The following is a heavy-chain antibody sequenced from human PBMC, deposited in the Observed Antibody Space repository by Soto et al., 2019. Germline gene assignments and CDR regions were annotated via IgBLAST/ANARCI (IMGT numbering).Heavy chain of an antibody. CDR1: GGTFSSYA. CDR3: AGYYYDSSGYYPSYWYFDL. D-gene: IGHD3-22*01. J-gene: IGHJ2*01. V-gene: IGHV1-69*01. CDR2: IIPIFGTA. Sequence: QVQLVQSGAEVKKPGSSVKVSCKASGGTFSSYAISWVRQAPGQGLEWMGGIIPIFGTANYAQKFQGRVTIPADESTSTAYMELSSLRSEDTAVYYCAGYYYDSSGYYPSYWYFDLWGRGTLVTVSS.